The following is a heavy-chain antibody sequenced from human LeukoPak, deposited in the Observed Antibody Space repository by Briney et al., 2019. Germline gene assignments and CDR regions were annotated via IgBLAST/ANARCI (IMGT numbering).Heavy chain of an antibody. V-gene: IGHV3-21*01. CDR1: GFTFSSYS. D-gene: IGHD4-17*01. Sequence: PGGSLRLSCAASGFTFSSYSMNWVRQAPGKGLEWVSSISSSSSYIYYADSVKGRFTISRDNAKNSLYLQMNSLRAEDTAVYYCARVWQPYSGDCLDYWGQGTLVTVTS. CDR3: ARVWQPYSGDCLDY. CDR2: ISSSSSYI. J-gene: IGHJ4*02.